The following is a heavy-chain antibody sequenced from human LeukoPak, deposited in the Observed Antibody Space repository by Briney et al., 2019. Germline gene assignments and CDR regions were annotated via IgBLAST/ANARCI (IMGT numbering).Heavy chain of an antibody. CDR1: GGSLSSYY. J-gene: IGHJ4*02. CDR3: ARVGTYGSGSYLSWLDY. CDR2: IYYSGRA. Sequence: SETLSLTCTVSGGSLSSYYWSWIRQPPGKGLEWIGYIYYSGRANYNRSLKSRVTISVDTSKNQFSLKLSSVTAADTAVYYCARVGTYGSGSYLSWLDYWGQGTLVTVSS. V-gene: IGHV4-59*01. D-gene: IGHD3-10*01.